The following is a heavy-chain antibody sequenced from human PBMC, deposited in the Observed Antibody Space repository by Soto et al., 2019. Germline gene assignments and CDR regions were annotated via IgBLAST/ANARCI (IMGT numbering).Heavy chain of an antibody. CDR1: GYTFTNYG. V-gene: IGHV1-18*01. J-gene: IGHJ5*02. CDR2: IHPKNGNT. CDR3: ASGPAPSFGAGNWFDP. Sequence: GASVKVSCKASGYTFTNYGISWVRQAPGQGLEWMGWIHPKNGNTKDARKFQGRVTMTTDTSTSTAYMELSSLRSEDTAVYYCASGPAPSFGAGNWFDPWGQGTLVTVSS. D-gene: IGHD3-10*01.